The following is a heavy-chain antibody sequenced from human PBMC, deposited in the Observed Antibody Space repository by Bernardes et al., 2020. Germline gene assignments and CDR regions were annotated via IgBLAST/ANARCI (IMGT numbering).Heavy chain of an antibody. CDR1: GFTFSSYA. J-gene: IGHJ6*02. V-gene: IGHV3-30-3*01. CDR3: ARDGVVVVPAALYYYGMDV. D-gene: IGHD2-2*01. Sequence: GGSLRLSCAASGFTFSSYAMHWVRQAPGKGLEWVAVISYDGSNKYYADSVKGRFTISRDNSKNTLYLQMNSLRAEDTAVYYCARDGVVVVPAALYYYGMDVWGQGTTVTVSS. CDR2: ISYDGSNK.